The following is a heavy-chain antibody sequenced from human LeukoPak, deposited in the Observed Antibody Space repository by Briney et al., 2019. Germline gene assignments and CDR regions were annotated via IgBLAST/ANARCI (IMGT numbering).Heavy chain of an antibody. J-gene: IGHJ6*04. CDR2: ISGSGGST. CDR3: AELGITMIGGV. CDR1: GFTFSSYG. V-gene: IGHV3-23*01. D-gene: IGHD3-10*02. Sequence: GGSLRLSCAASGFTFSSYGMSWVRQAPGEGLEWVSAISGSGGSTYYADSVKGRFTISRDNSKNTLYLQMNSLRAEDTAVYYCAELGITMIGGVWGKGTTVTISS.